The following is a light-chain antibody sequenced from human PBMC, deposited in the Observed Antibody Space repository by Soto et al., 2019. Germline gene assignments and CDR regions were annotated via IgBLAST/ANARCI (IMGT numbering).Light chain of an antibody. J-gene: IGKJ1*01. V-gene: IGKV1-5*03. CDR3: QHYNDYSRI. CDR1: QSISSW. Sequence: DIQMTQSPSTLSASIGDRVTITCRASQSISSWLAWYQQKPGKAPKLLIYMASHLQSGVPSRFSGSGSGTEFTLTISSLQPDDFATYYCQHYNDYSRIFGQGTKVEIK. CDR2: MAS.